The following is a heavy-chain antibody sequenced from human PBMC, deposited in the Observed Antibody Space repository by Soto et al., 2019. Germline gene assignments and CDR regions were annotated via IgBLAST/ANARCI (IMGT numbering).Heavy chain of an antibody. V-gene: IGHV4-4*02. CDR2: MFASGSS. CDR3: AREGFDHRPDY. Sequence: QVQLQESGPGLVKPSETLSLTCAVSGDSISSPNWWSWYRQTPGKGLELIGEMFASGSSNYNPSLNGRVTISLDTSKNHFSLKLTSLTAADTAIYYCAREGFDHRPDYWGQGILVTVSS. J-gene: IGHJ4*02. CDR1: GDSISSPNW.